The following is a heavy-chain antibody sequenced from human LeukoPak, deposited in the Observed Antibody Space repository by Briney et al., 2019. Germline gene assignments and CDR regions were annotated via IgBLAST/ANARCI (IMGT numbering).Heavy chain of an antibody. CDR3: AKGGYSYGYFDY. CDR1: GFTFSSYA. D-gene: IGHD5-18*01. J-gene: IGHJ4*02. CDR2: ISGSGGST. V-gene: IGHV3-23*01. Sequence: GGSLRLSCAASGFTFSSYAMSWVLQAPGKGLEWVSAISGSGGSTYYADSVKGRFTISRDNSKNTLYLQMNSLRAEDTAVYYCAKGGYSYGYFDYWGQGTLVTVSS.